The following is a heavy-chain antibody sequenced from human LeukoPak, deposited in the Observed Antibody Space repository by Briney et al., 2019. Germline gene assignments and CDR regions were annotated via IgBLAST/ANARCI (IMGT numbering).Heavy chain of an antibody. V-gene: IGHV7-4-1*02. D-gene: IGHD6-13*01. Sequence: ASVKVSCKASGGTFSSYAISWVRQAPGQGLEWMGWINTNTGNPTYAQGFTGRFVFSLDTSVSTAYLQISSLKAEDTAVYYCASDPVTGYSSSWYEGAFDIWGQGTMVTVSS. CDR1: GGTFSSYA. CDR2: INTNTGNP. CDR3: ASDPVTGYSSSWYEGAFDI. J-gene: IGHJ3*02.